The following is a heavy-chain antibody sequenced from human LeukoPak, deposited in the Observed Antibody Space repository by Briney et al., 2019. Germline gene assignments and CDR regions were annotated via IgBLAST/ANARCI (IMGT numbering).Heavy chain of an antibody. V-gene: IGHV1-69*13. Sequence: SVKVSCKASGGTFSTYAITWVRQAPGHALEWMGGIIPIFGTTTYAQKFQGRVRIAADESTSTADMELRSLRFEDTAVYYRARSVYYSDSSGYYPDYWGQGTLVTVSS. CDR2: IIPIFGTT. J-gene: IGHJ4*02. CDR1: GGTFSTYA. CDR3: ARSVYYSDSSGYYPDY. D-gene: IGHD3-22*01.